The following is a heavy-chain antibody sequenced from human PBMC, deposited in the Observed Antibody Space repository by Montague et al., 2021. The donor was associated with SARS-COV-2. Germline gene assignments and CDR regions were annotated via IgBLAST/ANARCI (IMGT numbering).Heavy chain of an antibody. Sequence: SETLSLTRAVYGGSFSGYYWKWIRQPPGKGLEWIGEINHSGSANXNPSLKRRVTISVDTSKNQFSLKLNSVTAADTAVYYCARLGEGVVPAPILGVGPYYSYFYMDVWGKGATVTVSS. V-gene: IGHV4-34*01. CDR3: ARLGEGVVPAPILGVGPYYSYFYMDV. D-gene: IGHD2-2*02. CDR2: INHSGSA. J-gene: IGHJ6*03. CDR1: GGSFSGYY.